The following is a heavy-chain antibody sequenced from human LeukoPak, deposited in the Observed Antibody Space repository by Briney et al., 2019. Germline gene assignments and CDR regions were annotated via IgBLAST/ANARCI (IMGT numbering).Heavy chain of an antibody. CDR1: GGSISSYY. Sequence: SETLSLTCTVSGGSISSYYWSWIRQPAGKGLEWIGRIYTSGSTNYNPSLKSRVTMSVDTSKNQFSLKLSSVTAADTAVYYCARGKFDSNGYYLDYWGQGTLVTVSS. CDR2: IYTSGST. CDR3: ARGKFDSNGYYLDY. D-gene: IGHD3-22*01. V-gene: IGHV4-4*07. J-gene: IGHJ4*02.